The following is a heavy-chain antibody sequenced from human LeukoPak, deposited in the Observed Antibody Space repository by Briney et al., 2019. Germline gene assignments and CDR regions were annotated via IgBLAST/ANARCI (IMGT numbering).Heavy chain of an antibody. CDR1: GFTFSNYW. D-gene: IGHD5-12*01. CDR2: ISSDGSST. Sequence: GGSLRLSCAASGFTFSNYWMHWVRQAPGKGLVWVSRISSDGSSTSYAGSVKGRFTISRDTAKNALYLQMNSLRAEDTAVYYCARTAYSDYSLGFWGQGTLVTVSS. CDR3: ARTAYSDYSLGF. J-gene: IGHJ4*02. V-gene: IGHV3-74*01.